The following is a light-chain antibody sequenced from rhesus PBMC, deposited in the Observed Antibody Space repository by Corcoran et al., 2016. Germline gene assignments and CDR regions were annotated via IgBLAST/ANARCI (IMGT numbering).Light chain of an antibody. CDR1: QSISNW. CDR3: QHHDNSPFT. CDR2: KAS. V-gene: IGKV1-69*01. Sequence: DIQMTQSPPSPSASVGDTVTITCRASQSISNWLDWYQQKPGKAPKLLIYKASTLQSGVPSRFSGSGSGTAFTLTIRSLQPEYIATYYCQHHDNSPFTYGPGTKLDIK. J-gene: IGKJ3*01.